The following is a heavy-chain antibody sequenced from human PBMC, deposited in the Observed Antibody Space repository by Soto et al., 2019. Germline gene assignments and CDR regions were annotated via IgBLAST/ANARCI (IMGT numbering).Heavy chain of an antibody. D-gene: IGHD3-3*01. J-gene: IGHJ4*02. CDR3: ARLPSQSGSGYSGGDY. CDR2: IIPIVGTA. V-gene: IGHV1-69*01. Sequence: QVQLVQSGAEVKKPGSSVKVSCKASGGTFSSYAISWVRQAPGHGLEWMGGIIPIVGTANYAQRFQGRVTITADESTSTAYMELSSLRSEDTAVYYCARLPSQSGSGYSGGDYWGQGTLVTVSS. CDR1: GGTFSSYA.